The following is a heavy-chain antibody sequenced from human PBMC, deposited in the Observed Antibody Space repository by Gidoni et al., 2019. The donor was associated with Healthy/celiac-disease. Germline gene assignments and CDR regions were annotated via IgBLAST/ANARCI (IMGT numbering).Heavy chain of an antibody. CDR1: GGSISSYY. CDR3: ARGSGSYKWVGYYGMDV. D-gene: IGHD3-10*01. J-gene: IGHJ6*02. CDR2: IYYSGST. V-gene: IGHV4-59*01. Sequence: QVQLQESGPGLVKPSETLSLTCTVSGGSISSYYWSWIRQPPGKGLEWIGYIYYSGSTNYNPSLKSRVTISVDTSKNQFSLKLSSVTAADTAVYYCARGSGSYKWVGYYGMDVWGQGTTVTVSS.